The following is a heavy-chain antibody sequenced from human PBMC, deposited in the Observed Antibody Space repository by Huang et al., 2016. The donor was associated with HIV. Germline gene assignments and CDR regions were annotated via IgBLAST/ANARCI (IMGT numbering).Heavy chain of an antibody. J-gene: IGHJ4*02. CDR1: GGTFSKYA. D-gene: IGHD4-17*01. Sequence: QVQLVQSGAEVKTPGSSVKVSCKASGGTFSKYASSWLRQAPGQVLEWMGGGSRRFGTPNYARKFQGRVTITAEDSTSTTYVEVSSLRSEDTALYYCARGQLGSYGDYDVLYWGQGTLVTVSS. CDR3: ARGQLGSYGDYDVLY. V-gene: IGHV1-69*13. CDR2: GSRRFGTP.